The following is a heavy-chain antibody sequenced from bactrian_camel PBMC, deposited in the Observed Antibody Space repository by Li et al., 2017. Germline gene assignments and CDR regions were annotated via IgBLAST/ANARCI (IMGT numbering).Heavy chain of an antibody. D-gene: IGHD6*01. J-gene: IGHJ4*01. CDR1: AYSFSSN. Sequence: HVQLVESGGGSVQAGGSLRLSCDTSAYSFSSNFGWFRKVLGKAREGVAAIDRVGGRIYADSVKGRFTLSRDNAKNTLRLQLNNLKIEDTAMYYCVKDLGAPYDLFGGSTYGEAFAYWGQGTQVTVS. CDR2: IDRVGGRI. V-gene: IGHV3S1*01. CDR3: VKDLGAPYDLFGGSTYGEAFAY.